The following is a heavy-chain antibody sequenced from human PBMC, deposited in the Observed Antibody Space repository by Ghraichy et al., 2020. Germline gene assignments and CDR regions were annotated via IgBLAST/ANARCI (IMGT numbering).Heavy chain of an antibody. J-gene: IGHJ5*02. V-gene: IGHV3-21*01. CDR3: ARGMGDIVVVVAATSPRGQSNWFDP. Sequence: GKSLNISCAASGFTFSSYSMNWVRQAPGKGLEWVSSISSSYIYYADSVKGRFTISRDNAKNSLYLQMNSLRAEDTAVYYCARGMGDIVVVVAATSPRGQSNWFDPWGQGTLVTVSS. D-gene: IGHD2-15*01. CDR2: ISSSYI. CDR1: GFTFSSYS.